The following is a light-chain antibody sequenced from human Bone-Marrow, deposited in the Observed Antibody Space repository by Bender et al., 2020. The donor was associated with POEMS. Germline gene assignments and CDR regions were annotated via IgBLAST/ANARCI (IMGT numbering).Light chain of an antibody. CDR1: SSNIGANYD. CDR3: AVWDDSLNGWV. CDR2: SSH. Sequence: QSVLTQPPSVFGAPGQRVTISCTGTSSNIGANYDVHWYQQLPGAAPKLLIYSSHRRPSEVPDRFSGSRSGTSASLAISGLQSEDEADYYCAVWDDSLNGWVFGGGTKLTVL. J-gene: IGLJ3*02. V-gene: IGLV1-50*01.